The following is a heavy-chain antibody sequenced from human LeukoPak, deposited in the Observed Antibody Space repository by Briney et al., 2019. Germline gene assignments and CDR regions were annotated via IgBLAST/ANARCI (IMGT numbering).Heavy chain of an antibody. CDR1: GFTFSSYS. D-gene: IGHD3-3*01. Sequence: PGGSLRLSRAASGFTFSSYSMNWVRQAPGKGLEWVSSISSSSSYIYYADSVKGRFTISRDNAKNSLYLQMNSLRAEDTAVYYCARAALLRFLEWPLDYWGQGTLVTVSS. J-gene: IGHJ4*02. CDR3: ARAALLRFLEWPLDY. CDR2: ISSSSSYI. V-gene: IGHV3-21*01.